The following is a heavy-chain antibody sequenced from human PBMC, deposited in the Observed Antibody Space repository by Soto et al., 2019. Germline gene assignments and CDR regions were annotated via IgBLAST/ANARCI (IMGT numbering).Heavy chain of an antibody. CDR2: ISYDGSNK. V-gene: IGHV3-30*18. CDR3: AKDLGGNYYYYGMDV. CDR1: GFTFSSYG. J-gene: IGHJ6*02. Sequence: AGSLRLSCAASGFTFSSYGMHWVRQAPGKGLEWVAVISYDGSNKYYADSVKGRFTISRDNSKNTLYLQMNSLRAEDTAVYYCAKDLGGNYYYYGMDVWGQGTTVTVSS. D-gene: IGHD3-16*01.